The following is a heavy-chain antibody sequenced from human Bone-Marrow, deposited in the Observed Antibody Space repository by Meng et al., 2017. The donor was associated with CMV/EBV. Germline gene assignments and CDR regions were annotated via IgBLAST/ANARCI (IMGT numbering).Heavy chain of an antibody. CDR2: IIPILGIA. D-gene: IGHD1-26*01. V-gene: IGHV1-69*10. J-gene: IGHJ4*02. CDR1: GGTFSSYA. CDR3: ASIVGASIDY. Sequence: SVKVCKASGGTFSSYAISWVRQAPGQGLEWMGGIIPILGIANYAQKFQGRVTITADKSKSTAYMELSSLRAEDTAVYYCASIVGASIDYWGQGTLVTVSS.